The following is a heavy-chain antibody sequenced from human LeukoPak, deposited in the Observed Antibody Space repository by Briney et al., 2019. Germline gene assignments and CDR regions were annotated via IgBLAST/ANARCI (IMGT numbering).Heavy chain of an antibody. CDR3: ASHSRDGYYDY. V-gene: IGHV4-4*07. CDR1: GGSMSSYC. CDR2: VYTSGGT. Sequence: PSETLSLTCTVSGGSMSSYCWSWIRQPAGKGLEWIGRVYTSGGTNYNPSLKSRVTMSVDTSKNQFSLKLSSVTAADTAVYYGASHSRDGYYDYWGQGTLVTVSS. D-gene: IGHD5-24*01. J-gene: IGHJ4*02.